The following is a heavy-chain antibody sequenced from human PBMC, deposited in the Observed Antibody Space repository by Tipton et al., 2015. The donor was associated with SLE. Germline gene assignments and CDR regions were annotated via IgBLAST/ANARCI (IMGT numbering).Heavy chain of an antibody. J-gene: IGHJ4*02. D-gene: IGHD6-6*01. CDR1: GGSISSRTYY. CDR2: IYYSGSA. V-gene: IGHV4-39*01. Sequence: TLSLTCTVSGGSISSRTYYWGWIRQPPGKGLEWLGNIYYSGSADYNPYLKSRVTIFVATSKNQFSLNLSSVTAADTAVYYCARLDYSSSSFDYWGQGTLVTVSS. CDR3: ARLDYSSSSFDY.